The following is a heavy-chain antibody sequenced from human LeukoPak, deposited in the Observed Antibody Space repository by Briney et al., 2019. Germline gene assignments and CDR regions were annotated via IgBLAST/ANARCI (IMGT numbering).Heavy chain of an antibody. CDR1: GGSISSYY. V-gene: IGHV4-30-4*08. CDR3: ARVGGDAFDY. Sequence: SETLSLTCTVSGGSISSYYWSWIRQPPGKGLEWIGYIYYSGSTYYNPSLKSRVTISVDTSKNQFSLKLSSVTAADTAVYYCARVGGDAFDYWGQGTLVTVSS. D-gene: IGHD4-17*01. J-gene: IGHJ4*02. CDR2: IYYSGST.